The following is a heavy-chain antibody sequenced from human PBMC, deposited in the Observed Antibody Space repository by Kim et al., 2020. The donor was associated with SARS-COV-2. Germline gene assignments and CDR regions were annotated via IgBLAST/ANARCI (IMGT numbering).Heavy chain of an antibody. J-gene: IGHJ4*02. CDR3: AKDRQGGYSYGPPVGY. V-gene: IGHV3-43*01. Sequence: SVKGRFTISRDNSKNSLYLQMNSLRTEDTALYYCAKDRQGGYSYGPPVGYWGQGTLVTVSS. D-gene: IGHD5-18*01.